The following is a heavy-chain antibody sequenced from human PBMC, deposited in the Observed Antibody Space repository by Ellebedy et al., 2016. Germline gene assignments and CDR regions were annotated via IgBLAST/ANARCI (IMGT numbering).Heavy chain of an antibody. J-gene: IGHJ6*02. CDR1: GFTFSSYS. V-gene: IGHV3-21*01. D-gene: IGHD5-12*01. CDR2: ISSSSSYI. CDR3: ARDTADIVATITGYYYYYGMDV. Sequence: GGSLRLSXAASGFTFSSYSMNWVRQAPGKGLEWVSSISSSSSYIYYADSVKGRFTISRDNAKNSLYLQMNSLRAEDTAVYYCARDTADIVATITGYYYYYGMDVWGQGTTVTVSS.